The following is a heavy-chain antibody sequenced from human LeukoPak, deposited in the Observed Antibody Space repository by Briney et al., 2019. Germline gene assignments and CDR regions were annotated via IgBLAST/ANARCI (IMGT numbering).Heavy chain of an antibody. Sequence: GGSLRLSCAAPGFTVSSNYMSWVRQAPGKGLEWVSVIYSGGSTYYADSVKGRFTISRDNSKNTLYLQMNSLRAEDTAVYYCARELGGLFDYWGQGTLVTVSS. CDR2: IYSGGST. V-gene: IGHV3-53*01. D-gene: IGHD3-16*01. CDR3: ARELGGLFDY. J-gene: IGHJ4*02. CDR1: GFTVSSNY.